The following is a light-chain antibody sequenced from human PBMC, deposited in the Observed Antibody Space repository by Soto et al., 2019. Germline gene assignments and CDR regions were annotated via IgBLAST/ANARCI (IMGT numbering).Light chain of an antibody. CDR1: QSISSY. V-gene: IGKV1-39*01. J-gene: IGKJ2*01. Sequence: DIQMTQSPSSLSASVGDRITITCRSSQSISSYLNWYQQKPGKAPRLLIYAASSLQRRVPSRFSGSGSGTNFTLTIRSLQPDDFATYFCQQSYKTPYPFGQGTKLEIK. CDR2: AAS. CDR3: QQSYKTPYP.